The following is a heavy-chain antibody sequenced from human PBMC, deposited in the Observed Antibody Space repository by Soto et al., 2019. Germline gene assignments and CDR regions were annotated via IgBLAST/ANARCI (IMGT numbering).Heavy chain of an antibody. V-gene: IGHV4-31*03. CDR1: GDPVSSGSYY. CDR2: IYHTGST. D-gene: IGHD7-27*01. CDR3: AAKLGTTHYFDF. J-gene: IGHJ4*02. Sequence: QVQLQESGPGLVQPSQTLSLTCSVSGDPVSSGSYYWTWVRQHPVKGLEWIGYIYHTGSTYYNRSLHSRLIMSIDTSKNQFSSHLYSVTAADTAVYFCAAKLGTTHYFDFWGQGSLVAVSS.